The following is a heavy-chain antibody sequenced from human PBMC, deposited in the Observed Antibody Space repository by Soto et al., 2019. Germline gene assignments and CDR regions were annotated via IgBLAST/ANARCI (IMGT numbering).Heavy chain of an antibody. CDR2: IGTAGDT. CDR1: GFTFSSYD. CDR3: ARGTDYYGSVYFDY. J-gene: IGHJ4*02. V-gene: IGHV3-13*01. D-gene: IGHD3-10*01. Sequence: SGFTFSSYDMHWVRQATGKGLEWVSAIGTAGDTYYPGSVKDRFTISRENAKNSLYLQMNSLRAEDTAVYYCARGTDYYGSVYFDYWGQGTLVTVSS.